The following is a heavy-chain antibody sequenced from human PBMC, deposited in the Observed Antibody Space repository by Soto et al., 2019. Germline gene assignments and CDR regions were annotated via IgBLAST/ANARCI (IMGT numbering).Heavy chain of an antibody. Sequence: SETLSLTCTVSGGSISSSTYYWGWIRQPPGKGLEWIGSIYYSGSTYYNPSLKSRVTISVDTSKNHFSLKLSSVTAAATAVYYCARQGVTTVTTSFEYWGQGTLVTVSS. CDR1: GGSISSSTYY. D-gene: IGHD4-17*01. V-gene: IGHV4-39*01. CDR3: ARQGVTTVTTSFEY. J-gene: IGHJ4*02. CDR2: IYYSGST.